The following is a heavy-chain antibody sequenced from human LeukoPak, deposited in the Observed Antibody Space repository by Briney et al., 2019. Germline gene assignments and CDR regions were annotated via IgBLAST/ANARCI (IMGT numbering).Heavy chain of an antibody. D-gene: IGHD3-3*01. V-gene: IGHV1-46*01. Sequence: ASVKVSCKASGYTFTSYYMHWVRQAPGQGLEWMGIINPSGGSTSYAQKFQGRVTMTRDTSTSTVYMELSSLRSEDTAVYYCARVSYDFWRGINWFDPWGQGTLVTVSS. CDR1: GYTFTSYY. CDR2: INPSGGST. CDR3: ARVSYDFWRGINWFDP. J-gene: IGHJ5*02.